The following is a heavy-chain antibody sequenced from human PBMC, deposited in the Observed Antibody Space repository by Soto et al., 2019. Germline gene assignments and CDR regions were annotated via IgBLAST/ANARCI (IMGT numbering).Heavy chain of an antibody. CDR1: RVTFSRYT. J-gene: IGHJ4*02. D-gene: IGHD2-21*01. V-gene: IGHV3-23*01. CDR3: AKCTKVVIPRDPIDF. CDR2: VSGTGRTT. Sequence: GSLRLSCAASRVTFSRYTMSWVRQSPGKVLEWVSTVSGTGRTTYYADSVKGRFTISSDNSRNTLYLQLKSLRADDTAVYYCAKCTKVVIPRDPIDFWGQRSQVTIS.